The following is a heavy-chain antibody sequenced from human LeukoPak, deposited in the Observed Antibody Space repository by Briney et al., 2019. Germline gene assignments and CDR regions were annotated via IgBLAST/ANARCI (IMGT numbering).Heavy chain of an antibody. CDR1: GFTFSSYA. V-gene: IGHV3-23*01. J-gene: IGHJ4*02. Sequence: GGSLRLSCAASGFTFSSYAMSWVRHAAGKWLECVSAISGSGDSTYYADTVKGRFTISRDNSKNTLNLQMNSLRAEDTAVYFCAKAVSPVDVGYWGRGTLVTVSS. CDR2: ISGSGDST. D-gene: IGHD5-12*01. CDR3: AKAVSPVDVGY.